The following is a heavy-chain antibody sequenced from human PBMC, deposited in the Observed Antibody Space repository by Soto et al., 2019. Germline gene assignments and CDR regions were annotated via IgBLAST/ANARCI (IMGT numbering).Heavy chain of an antibody. V-gene: IGHV3-74*01. CDR1: GFTFSSYW. D-gene: IGHD6-13*01. CDR2: IKSDGSIT. CDR3: ARARRMAAAGTSYWVFDL. Sequence: EVQLVESGGGLVQPGGSLRLSCAASGFTFSSYWMHWVRQAPGKGLVWVSRIKSDGSITSYADSVTGRFTIARDNAKNTLYLQVNSLRAEDTAVYYCARARRMAAAGTSYWVFDLWGSGTLVTVSS. J-gene: IGHJ2*01.